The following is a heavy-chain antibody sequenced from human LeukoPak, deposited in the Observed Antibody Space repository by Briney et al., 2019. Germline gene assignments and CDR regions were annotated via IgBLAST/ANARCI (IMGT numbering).Heavy chain of an antibody. J-gene: IGHJ4*02. D-gene: IGHD3-22*01. Sequence: SETLSLTCTVSGGSISSYYWSWIRQPPVKGLEWIGYIYYSGSTYYNPSLKSRVTISVDTSKNQFSLKLSSVTAADTAVYYCARAYGYDRGSGFDYWGQGTLVTVSS. CDR1: GGSISSYY. CDR3: ARAYGYDRGSGFDY. V-gene: IGHV4-59*06. CDR2: IYYSGST.